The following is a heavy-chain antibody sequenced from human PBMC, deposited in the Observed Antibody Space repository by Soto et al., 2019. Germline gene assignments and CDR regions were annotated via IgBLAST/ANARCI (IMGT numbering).Heavy chain of an antibody. J-gene: IGHJ5*02. CDR2: IRSNACGGTT. CDR1: GFTFGVDA. V-gene: IGHV3-49*03. CDR3: SIGPRAARQGNSCFDP. Sequence: GGPLSLCRTASGFTFGVDAMSWYRQAPGKGWEWVGFIRSNACGGTTEYAASVKGRFTISRDESKSIAYLKMRRLKTEDTAVCDGSIGPRAARQGNSCFDPWRRGPLVPVSS. D-gene: IGHD6-6*01.